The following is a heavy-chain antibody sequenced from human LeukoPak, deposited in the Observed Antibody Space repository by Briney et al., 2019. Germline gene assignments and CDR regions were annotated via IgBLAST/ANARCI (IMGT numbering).Heavy chain of an antibody. Sequence: ASVKVSCKASGYTFTSYYIHWVRQAPGQGLEWMGIINPSGGSTNYAQKFQGRVTITADKSTSTAYMELSSLRSEDTAVYYCARDPEATSFDYWGQGTLVTVSS. D-gene: IGHD5-24*01. V-gene: IGHV1-46*01. CDR1: GYTFTSYY. CDR2: INPSGGST. J-gene: IGHJ4*02. CDR3: ARDPEATSFDY.